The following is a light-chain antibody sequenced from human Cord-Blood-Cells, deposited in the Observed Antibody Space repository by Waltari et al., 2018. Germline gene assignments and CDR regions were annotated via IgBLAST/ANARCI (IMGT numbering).Light chain of an antibody. J-gene: IGKJ3*01. Sequence: DIVMTQSPDSLAVSLVERATINCKSSQSVLYSSNNKNYLAWYQQKPGQPPKLLLYWASTRESGVPDRFSVSGSGTDFTLTISSLQAEDVAVYYCQQYYSTPFTFGPGTKVDIK. CDR2: WAS. CDR3: QQYYSTPFT. CDR1: QSVLYSSNNKNY. V-gene: IGKV4-1*01.